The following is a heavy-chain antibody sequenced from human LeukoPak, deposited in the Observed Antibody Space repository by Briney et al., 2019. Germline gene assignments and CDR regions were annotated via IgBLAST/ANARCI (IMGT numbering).Heavy chain of an antibody. CDR3: TRGGDIAVVPATRMRVAEGYFDY. Sequence: GGSLRLSCAASGFTFSSYGMHWVRQAPGKGLEWVAVIWYDGNNKYYADSVRGRFTISRDNSKNTLYLQMNTLRAEDTAVYYCTRGGDIAVVPATRMRVAEGYFDYWGQGTLVTVSS. V-gene: IGHV3-33*01. D-gene: IGHD2-2*01. J-gene: IGHJ4*02. CDR1: GFTFSSYG. CDR2: IWYDGNNK.